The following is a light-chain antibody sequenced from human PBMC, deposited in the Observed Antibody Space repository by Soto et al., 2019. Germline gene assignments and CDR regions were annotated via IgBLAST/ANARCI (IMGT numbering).Light chain of an antibody. J-gene: IGKJ2*01. V-gene: IGKV1-33*01. Sequence: DIQMTQSPSSLSASVGDRVTITCPASQDISNYLHWYQQKPGKAPKLLSYDASNLETGVTSRFSGRGSVADFAFTISSLQPEEIATYDFLQDDNLPRTFGQGTKLEIK. CDR1: QDISNY. CDR3: LQDDNLPRT. CDR2: DAS.